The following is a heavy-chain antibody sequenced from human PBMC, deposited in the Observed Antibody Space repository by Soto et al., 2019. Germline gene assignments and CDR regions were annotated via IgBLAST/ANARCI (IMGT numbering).Heavy chain of an antibody. CDR1: GYSFATYG. Sequence: ASVKVSCKASGYSFATYGFSWVRQAPGQGLECVGWISAHNGDTHYSQKFQGRVTLTTDTSTNTGYMELRSLTSDDTAVYFCATEPIYYNDGSGYYPLGHWGQGTLVTVSS. CDR2: ISAHNGDT. J-gene: IGHJ4*02. V-gene: IGHV1-18*04. D-gene: IGHD3-22*01. CDR3: ATEPIYYNDGSGYYPLGH.